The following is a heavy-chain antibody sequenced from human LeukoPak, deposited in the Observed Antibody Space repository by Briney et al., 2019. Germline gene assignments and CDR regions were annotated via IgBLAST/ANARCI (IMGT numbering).Heavy chain of an antibody. J-gene: IGHJ5*02. CDR1: GYTFTNYH. CDR3: AREDYYDSGSFDP. V-gene: IGHV1-46*01. Sequence: ASVKVSCKASGYTFTNYHMHWVRQAPGQGLEWMGIINPSDGSRSYAQKFQGRVTMTRDMSTSTVYMELSSLRSEDTAVYYCAREDYYDSGSFDPWGQGTLVTVSS. CDR2: INPSDGSR. D-gene: IGHD3-22*01.